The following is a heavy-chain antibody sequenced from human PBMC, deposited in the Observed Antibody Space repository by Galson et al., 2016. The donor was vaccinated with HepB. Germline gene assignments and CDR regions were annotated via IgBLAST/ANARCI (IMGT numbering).Heavy chain of an antibody. V-gene: IGHV4-30-4*01. D-gene: IGHD4-17*01. CDR2: IYFSGTT. Sequence: LSLTCTVSRGSINSGDYYWSWLRQSPGKGLEWIGYIYFSGTTSYNPSLKSRVTISIDTSKNQFSLELISVAAADTAVYYCASFPLFGTYTDYGTGAFHVWGQGTLVTVSS. CDR3: ASFPLFGTYTDYGTGAFHV. CDR1: RGSINSGDYY. J-gene: IGHJ3*01.